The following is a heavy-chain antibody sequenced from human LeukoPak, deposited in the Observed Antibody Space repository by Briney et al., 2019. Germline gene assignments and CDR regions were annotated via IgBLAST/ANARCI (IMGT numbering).Heavy chain of an antibody. V-gene: IGHV3-66*01. CDR2: IYSGGST. J-gene: IGHJ4*02. CDR1: GFTVSSNY. Sequence: GGSLRLSCAVSGFTVSSNYMSWVRQAPGKGLEWVSVIYSGGSTYYADSVKGRFTISRDNSKNTVYLQMNSLRADDTAVYYCASTKEGRTPPVTFDYWGQGTLVTV. CDR3: ASTKEGRTPPVTFDY. D-gene: IGHD1-14*01.